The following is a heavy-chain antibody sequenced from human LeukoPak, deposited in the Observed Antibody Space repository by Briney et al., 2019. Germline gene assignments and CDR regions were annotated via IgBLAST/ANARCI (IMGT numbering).Heavy chain of an antibody. Sequence: PGRSLRLSCAASGFTFSSYGMHWVRQAPGKGLEWVAVISYDGSNKYYADSVKGRFTISRDNSKNTLYLQMNSLRAEDTAVYYCVKDVWVVRGVMYYYYGMDVWGQGTTVTVSS. D-gene: IGHD3-10*01. CDR1: GFTFSSYG. V-gene: IGHV3-30*18. CDR2: ISYDGSNK. J-gene: IGHJ6*02. CDR3: VKDVWVVRGVMYYYYGMDV.